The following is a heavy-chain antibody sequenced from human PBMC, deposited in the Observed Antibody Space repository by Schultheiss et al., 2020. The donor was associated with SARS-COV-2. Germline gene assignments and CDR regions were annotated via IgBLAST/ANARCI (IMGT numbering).Heavy chain of an antibody. Sequence: GGSLRLSCAASGFTFSSYWMSWVRQAPGKGLEWVAVIWYDGSNKYYADSVKGRFTISRDNSKNTLYLQMNSLRAEDTAVYYCAREQPPSAFDIWGQGTMVTVSS. CDR3: AREQPPSAFDI. CDR1: GFTFSSYW. J-gene: IGHJ3*02. V-gene: IGHV3-33*08. D-gene: IGHD5-18*01. CDR2: IWYDGSNK.